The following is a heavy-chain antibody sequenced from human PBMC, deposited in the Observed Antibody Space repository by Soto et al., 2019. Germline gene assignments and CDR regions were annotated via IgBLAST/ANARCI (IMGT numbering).Heavy chain of an antibody. CDR2: IKSKTDGGNT. D-gene: IGHD5-18*01. CDR1: GFTFSNAW. J-gene: IGHJ6*02. V-gene: IGHV3-15*07. CDR3: DAWVQLWPSSRPPYYYYGMDV. Sequence: GGSLRLSCAASGFTFSNAWMNWVRQAPGKGLEWVGRIKSKTDGGNTGYAATVKGSFPISRDESKNTLYLQMNSLKTEDTAVYYCDAWVQLWPSSRPPYYYYGMDVWGQGTTVTVSS.